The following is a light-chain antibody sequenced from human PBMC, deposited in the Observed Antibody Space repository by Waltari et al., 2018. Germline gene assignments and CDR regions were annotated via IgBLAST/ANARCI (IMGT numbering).Light chain of an antibody. CDR1: SSNIGMKP. CDR3: AAWDDSLNGWV. CDR2: NNH. J-gene: IGLJ3*02. Sequence: QSVLRQPPSVIGTPGQGVTISCSGSSSNIGMKPLNWYQQLPGTAPQRLIYNNHPRTSGVPDRFSGSKSGTSASLAISGLRSEDEADYYCAAWDDSLNGWVFGGGTKLTVL. V-gene: IGLV1-44*01.